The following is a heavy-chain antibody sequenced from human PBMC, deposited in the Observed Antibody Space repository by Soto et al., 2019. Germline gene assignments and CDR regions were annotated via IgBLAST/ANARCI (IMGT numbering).Heavy chain of an antibody. Sequence: LSLTCGVSGGSISSGGYSWNWIRQPPGKGLEWIGYIYQSGSSYYNPSLKSRVTISIDRSKNQFSLKLSSVTAADTAMYYCARAHYYYGMDVWGQGTTVTVSS. CDR3: ARAHYYYGMDV. CDR2: IYQSGSS. J-gene: IGHJ6*01. V-gene: IGHV4-30-2*01. CDR1: GGSISSGGYS.